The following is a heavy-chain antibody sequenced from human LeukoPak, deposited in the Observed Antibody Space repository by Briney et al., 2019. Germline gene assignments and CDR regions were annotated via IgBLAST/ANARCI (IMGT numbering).Heavy chain of an antibody. J-gene: IGHJ5*01. CDR3: ANDLPGKVWFDS. Sequence: GGSLRLSCAASGFSFSSYSMTWARQAPGKGLVWVSSISRSGDSTYYADSVKGRFTISRDNSKNIVYLQMDSLRVEDTALYYCANDLPGKVWFDSWGQGTLVIVSS. CDR2: ISRSGDST. V-gene: IGHV3-23*01. D-gene: IGHD1-14*01. CDR1: GFSFSSYS.